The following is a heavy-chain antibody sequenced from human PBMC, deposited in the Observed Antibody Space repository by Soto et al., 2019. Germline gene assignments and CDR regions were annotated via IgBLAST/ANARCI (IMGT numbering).Heavy chain of an antibody. D-gene: IGHD1-20*01. CDR3: ARSNREGLTGTTWLYYFDY. J-gene: IGHJ4*02. CDR2: INHSGST. Sequence: QVQLQQWGAGLLKPSETLSLTCAVYGGSFSNYYWRWIRQPPGKGLEWIGEINHSGSTNYNPSLKSRVTISIDTSKNQFSLKLSSVTAADTAVYYLARSNREGLTGTTWLYYFDYWGQGTLVTVSS. CDR1: GGSFSNYY. V-gene: IGHV4-34*01.